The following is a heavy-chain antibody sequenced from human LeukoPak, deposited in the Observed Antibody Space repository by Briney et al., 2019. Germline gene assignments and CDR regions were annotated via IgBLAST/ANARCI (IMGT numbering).Heavy chain of an antibody. CDR3: AKDKGYYGSGSYPDY. CDR2: MRYDGNNK. CDR1: GFTFSSYG. V-gene: IGHV3-30*02. D-gene: IGHD3-10*01. Sequence: GGSLRLSCAASGFTFSSYGMHWVRQAPGKGLEAVAFMRYDGNNKYYADSAKGRFTISRDNSKNTLYLQMNSLRAEDTAVYYCAKDKGYYGSGSYPDYWGQGTLVTVSS. J-gene: IGHJ4*02.